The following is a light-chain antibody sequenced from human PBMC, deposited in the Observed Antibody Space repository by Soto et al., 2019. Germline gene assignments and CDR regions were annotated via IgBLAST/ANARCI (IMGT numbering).Light chain of an antibody. CDR2: DAS. CDR3: QQSRDWPLT. CDR1: QSVSNY. V-gene: IGKV3-11*01. Sequence: EIVFTQSPATLSLSPGERATVSCRASQSVSNYLAWYQQKPGQAPRLLMYDASNRATGIPARFSGSGSGTDFTLTITSLEPEDFAVYYCQQSRDWPLTFGGGTKVDIK. J-gene: IGKJ4*01.